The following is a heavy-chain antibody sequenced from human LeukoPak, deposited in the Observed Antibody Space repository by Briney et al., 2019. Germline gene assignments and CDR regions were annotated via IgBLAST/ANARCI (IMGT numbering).Heavy chain of an antibody. J-gene: IGHJ4*02. D-gene: IGHD6-13*01. CDR3: ARHSYSSSSSMRRHFDC. V-gene: IGHV4-59*08. CDR2: IYYTGST. CDR1: NGSISSYY. Sequence: SETLSLTCTVSNGSISSYYCSWIRQPPGKGLEWIGYIYYTGSTNYNPSLKSRVTISVDTSKNQFSLQLSSVTAADTATYYCARHSYSSSSSMRRHFDCWGQGTMVTVSS.